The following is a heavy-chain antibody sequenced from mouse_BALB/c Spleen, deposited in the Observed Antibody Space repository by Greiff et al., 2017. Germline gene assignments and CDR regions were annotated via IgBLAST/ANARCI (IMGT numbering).Heavy chain of an antibody. D-gene: IGHD1-1*01. CDR3: TYYGSSLSWFAC. CDR2: IDPSDSYT. J-gene: IGHJ3*01. CDR1: GYTFTSYW. V-gene: IGHV1S127*01. Sequence: QVQLQQPGAELVKPGASVKMSCKASGYTFTSYWMHWVKQRPGQGLEWIGVIDPSDSYTSYNQKFKGKATLTVDTSSSTAYMQLSSLTSEDSAVYYCTYYGSSLSWFACWGQGTLVTVSA.